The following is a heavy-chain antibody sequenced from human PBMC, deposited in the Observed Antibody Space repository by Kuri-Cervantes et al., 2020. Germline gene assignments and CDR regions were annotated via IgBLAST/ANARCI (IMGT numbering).Heavy chain of an antibody. CDR3: ARGKDYYDSSGYSHAFDI. Sequence: SVKVSCKPSGGTFSSYAISWVRQAPGQGLEWMGGIIPIFGTANYAQKFQGRVTITTDESTSTAYMELSSLRSEDTAVYYCARGKDYYDSSGYSHAFDIWGQGTMVTVSS. CDR2: IIPIFGTA. V-gene: IGHV1-69*05. D-gene: IGHD3-22*01. CDR1: GGTFSSYA. J-gene: IGHJ3*02.